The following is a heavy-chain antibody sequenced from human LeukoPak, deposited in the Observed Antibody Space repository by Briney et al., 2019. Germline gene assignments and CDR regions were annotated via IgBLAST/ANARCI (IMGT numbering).Heavy chain of an antibody. CDR3: ASGKYSTSSLDY. J-gene: IGHJ4*02. V-gene: IGHV3-30*14. Sequence: GGSLRLSCAASGFTFRNYVIHWVRQAPGKGLEWVAVTSSDLNVKLYADSVKGRFTISRDNSKNTQYLQMNSLRVEDTAVYYCASGKYSTSSLDYWGQGTLVTVSS. D-gene: IGHD6-6*01. CDR1: GFTFRNYV. CDR2: TSSDLNVK.